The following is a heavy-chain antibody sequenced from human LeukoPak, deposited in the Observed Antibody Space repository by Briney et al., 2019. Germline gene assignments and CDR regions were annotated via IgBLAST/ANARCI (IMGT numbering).Heavy chain of an antibody. CDR3: ARDAEVGTLFGVLSRYNWFDP. J-gene: IGHJ5*02. D-gene: IGHD3-3*01. V-gene: IGHV3-7*01. Sequence: GGSLRLSCAASGFSFRYYWMSWVRQPPGKGLEWVANIKQDGSEKYYVDSVKGRFTISRDNAKKSLYLQMNSLRAEDTAVYYCARDAEVGTLFGVLSRYNWFDPWGQGALVTVSS. CDR2: IKQDGSEK. CDR1: GFSFRYYW.